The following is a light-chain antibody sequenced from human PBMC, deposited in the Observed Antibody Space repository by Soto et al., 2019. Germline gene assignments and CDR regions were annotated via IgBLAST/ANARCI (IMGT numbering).Light chain of an antibody. CDR3: QQRYRWPET. CDR1: QSVTNF. CDR2: NAS. V-gene: IGKV3-11*01. J-gene: IGKJ1*01. Sequence: ESVLTQSPGTLSLSQGEKATLSCRASQSVTNFLAWYQQKPGQSPSLLIYNASHRATGIPARFSGSGSGTDFTLTISSLEPEDFAVYYCQQRYRWPETFGQGTKV.